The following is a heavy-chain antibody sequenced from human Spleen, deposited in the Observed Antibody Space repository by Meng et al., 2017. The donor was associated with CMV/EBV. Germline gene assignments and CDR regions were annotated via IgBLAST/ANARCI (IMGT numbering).Heavy chain of an antibody. Sequence: QLPLPESGPGLVKPSENLSLTCTVSGGSISSSSYYWGWIRQPPGKGLEWIGSIYYSGSTYYNPSLKSRVTISVDTSKNQFSLKLSSVTAADTAVYYCAREEDNWFDPWGQGTLVTVSS. V-gene: IGHV4-39*07. J-gene: IGHJ5*02. CDR1: GGSISSSSYY. CDR3: AREEDNWFDP. CDR2: IYYSGST.